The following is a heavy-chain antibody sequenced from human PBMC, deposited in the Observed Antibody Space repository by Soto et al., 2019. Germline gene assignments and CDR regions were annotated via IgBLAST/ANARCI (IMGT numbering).Heavy chain of an antibody. Sequence: QVQLQESGPGLVKPSETLSLTCIVSGASVSLGTYYWSWIRQPPGKGLEWIGYIYYRGSTNYNPSLKSQVTISRDTSSNQCSLKVNSVTAADTAVYYCARGLDYVGFDYWGQGTLVAVSS. CDR1: GASVSLGTYY. D-gene: IGHD4-17*01. CDR3: ARGLDYVGFDY. J-gene: IGHJ4*02. V-gene: IGHV4-61*01. CDR2: IYYRGST.